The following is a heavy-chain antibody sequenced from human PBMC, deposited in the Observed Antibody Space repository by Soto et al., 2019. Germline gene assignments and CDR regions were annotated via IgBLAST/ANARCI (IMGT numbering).Heavy chain of an antibody. Sequence: QVQLVESGGGVVQPGRSLRLSCAASGFTFSSSAMHWVRQAPGKGLEWVAVISYDGSNKYYADSVKGRFTISRDNSKNTLYLQMNSLRAEDTAVYYCARWNYDILTGYSYYYGMDVWGQGTTVTVSS. CDR3: ARWNYDILTGYSYYYGMDV. V-gene: IGHV3-30-3*01. CDR1: GFTFSSSA. D-gene: IGHD3-9*01. CDR2: ISYDGSNK. J-gene: IGHJ6*02.